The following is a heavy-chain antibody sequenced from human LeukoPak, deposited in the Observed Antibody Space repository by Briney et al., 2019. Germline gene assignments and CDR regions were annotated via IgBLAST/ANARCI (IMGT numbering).Heavy chain of an antibody. J-gene: IGHJ4*02. CDR1: GFTFSDYY. V-gene: IGHV3-11*03. D-gene: IGHD1-26*01. CDR2: ISSSNTYT. CDR3: ARSRSYYPADY. Sequence: GGSLRLPCAASGFTFSDYYMSWIRQAPGKGLEWVSYISSSNTYTNYAGSVKGRFTISRDDAKNSLYLQMNSLRAEDTAVYYCARSRSYYPADYWGQRTPVTVSS.